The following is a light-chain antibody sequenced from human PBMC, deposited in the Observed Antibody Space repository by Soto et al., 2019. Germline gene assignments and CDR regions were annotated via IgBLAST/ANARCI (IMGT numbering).Light chain of an antibody. V-gene: IGKV3-15*01. CDR1: QSVSSN. J-gene: IGKJ2*01. CDR2: DAS. CDR3: HHYNSWPYT. Sequence: EIVMTQSPATLSVSPGEGATLSCRASQSVSSNLAWYQQKPGQAPRLLIYDASTRAPGFPARFSGSGSGTEFTLTISSLQSEDFAVYYCHHYNSWPYTFGQGTKVDIK.